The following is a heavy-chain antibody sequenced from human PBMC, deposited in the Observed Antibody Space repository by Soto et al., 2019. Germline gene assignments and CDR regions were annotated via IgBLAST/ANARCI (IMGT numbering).Heavy chain of an antibody. J-gene: IGHJ4*02. CDR1: GFTFSSYG. D-gene: IGHD5-18*01. V-gene: IGHV3-33*01. CDR2: IWYDGSNK. Sequence: GGSLRLSCAASGFTFSSYGMHWVRQAPGKGLEWVAVIWYDGSNKYYADSVKGRFTISRDNSKNTLYLQMNSLRAEDTAVYYCARDQVEDTAMVTGDYWGQGTLVTVSS. CDR3: ARDQVEDTAMVTGDY.